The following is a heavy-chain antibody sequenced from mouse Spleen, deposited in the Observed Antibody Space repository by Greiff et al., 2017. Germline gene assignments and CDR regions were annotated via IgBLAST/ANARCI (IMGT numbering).Heavy chain of an antibody. J-gene: IGHJ2*01. CDR2: ISSGGSYT. D-gene: IGHD2-3*01. CDR3: ARHERVYDGYFDY. CDR1: GFTFSSYG. V-gene: IGHV5-6*01. Sequence: EVHLVESGGDLVKPGGSLKLSCAASGFTFSSYGMSWVRQTPDKRLEWVATISSGGSYTYYPDSVKGRFTISRDNAKNTLYLQMSSLKSEDTAMYYCARHERVYDGYFDYWGQGTTLTVSS.